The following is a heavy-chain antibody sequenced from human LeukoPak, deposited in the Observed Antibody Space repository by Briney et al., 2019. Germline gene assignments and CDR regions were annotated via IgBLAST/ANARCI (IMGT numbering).Heavy chain of an antibody. CDR1: GYTFTDYY. CDR2: MNPNSGNT. V-gene: IGHV1-8*02. D-gene: IGHD3-3*01. J-gene: IGHJ4*02. Sequence: ASVKVSCKVSGYTFTDYYMHWVRQATGQGLEWMGWMNPNSGNTGYAQKFQGRVTMTRNTSISTAYMELSSLRSEDTAVYYCARVGYDFWSGFREFDYWGQGTLVTVSS. CDR3: ARVGYDFWSGFREFDY.